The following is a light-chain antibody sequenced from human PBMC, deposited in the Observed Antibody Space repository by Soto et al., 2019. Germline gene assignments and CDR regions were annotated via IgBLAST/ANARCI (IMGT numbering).Light chain of an antibody. Sequence: QSALTQPPSASGSPGQSVTISCTGTSSDVGGYNYVSWYQQRPGKAPKLMIYEVSKRPSGVPDRFSGSKSGNTASLTVSGLQAEDEGDYYCSSYAGSNNLVFGGGTKLTVL. V-gene: IGLV2-8*01. CDR3: SSYAGSNNLV. CDR1: SSDVGGYNY. CDR2: EVS. J-gene: IGLJ2*01.